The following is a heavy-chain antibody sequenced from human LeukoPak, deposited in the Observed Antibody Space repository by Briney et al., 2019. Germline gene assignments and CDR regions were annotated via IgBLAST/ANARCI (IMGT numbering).Heavy chain of an antibody. D-gene: IGHD4-23*01. CDR3: ARGSDMTMVVTAGFDY. Sequence: ASVKVSCKASGYTFTSYDINWVRQATGQGLEWMGWMNPNSGNTGYAQKFQGRVTMTRNTSISTAYMELSSMRSEDTGVYYCARGSDMTMVVTAGFDYWGQGTLVTVSS. J-gene: IGHJ4*02. V-gene: IGHV1-8*01. CDR2: MNPNSGNT. CDR1: GYTFTSYD.